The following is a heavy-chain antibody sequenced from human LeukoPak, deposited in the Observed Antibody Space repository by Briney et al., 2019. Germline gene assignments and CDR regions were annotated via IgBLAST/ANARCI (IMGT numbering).Heavy chain of an antibody. J-gene: IGHJ6*02. CDR3: ARGRSGGSYFYYYYYGMDV. Sequence: TLSLTCTVSGGSISSGGYYWSWIRQHPGKVLEWIGYIYYSGSTYYNPSLKSRVTISVDTSKNQFSLKLSSVTAADTAVYYCARGRSGGSYFYYYYYGMDVWGQGTTVTVSS. CDR2: IYYSGST. CDR1: GGSISSGGYY. V-gene: IGHV4-31*03. D-gene: IGHD2-15*01.